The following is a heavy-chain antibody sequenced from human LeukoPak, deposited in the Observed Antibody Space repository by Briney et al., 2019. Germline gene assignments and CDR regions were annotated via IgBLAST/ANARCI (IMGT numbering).Heavy chain of an antibody. D-gene: IGHD6-19*01. Sequence: KPSATLPLTCAVYGGSFSGYYWSWIRQPPGKGLEWIGEINHSGSTNYNPSLKSRVTISVDTSKNQFSLKLSSVTAADTAVYYCARGRLKQWLVRYADYYYGMDVWGQGTTVTVSS. CDR2: INHSGST. CDR1: GGSFSGYY. J-gene: IGHJ6*02. CDR3: ARGRLKQWLVRYADYYYGMDV. V-gene: IGHV4-34*01.